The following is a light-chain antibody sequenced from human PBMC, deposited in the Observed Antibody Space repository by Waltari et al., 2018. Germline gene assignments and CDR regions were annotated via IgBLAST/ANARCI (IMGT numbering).Light chain of an antibody. V-gene: IGLV2-14*03. CDR2: DVS. CDR1: SSDIGSQKY. J-gene: IGLJ3*02. Sequence: QSALTQPASVSGSPGQSITMSCTGTSSDIGSQKYVSWYQQHPGKAPKLMIYDVSCRPSGVSTRFSGSKSVNPASLTISGLQADDEADYYCCAYTGSVWVFGGGTKLTVL. CDR3: CAYTGSVWV.